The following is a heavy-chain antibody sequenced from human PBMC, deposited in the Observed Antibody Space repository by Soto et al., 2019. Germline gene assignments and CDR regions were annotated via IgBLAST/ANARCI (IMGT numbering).Heavy chain of an antibody. Sequence: PSETLSLTCFVSGYSITAGGYYWSWIRHHPGKGLEWIGSFYSSGSIIYNPSLRSRVSISGDTSSNQFSMSLTSVTPEDTAVYFCAKGDNLGPKTGYAFDPWGQGIMVTVSS. J-gene: IGHJ5*02. V-gene: IGHV4-31*03. CDR1: GYSITAGGYY. CDR2: FYSSGSI. CDR3: AKGDNLGPKTGYAFDP. D-gene: IGHD5-12*01.